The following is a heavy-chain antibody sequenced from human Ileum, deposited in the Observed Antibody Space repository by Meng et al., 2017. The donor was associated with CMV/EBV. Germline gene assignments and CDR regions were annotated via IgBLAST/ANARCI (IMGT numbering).Heavy chain of an antibody. CDR2: ISPFNGDT. CDR3: AREQATVTTVWFDP. Sequence: ASVKVSCKASGYTFTSYDINWVRQAPGQGLEWMGWISPFNGDTKYAQKFQGRVIVTTDTSTSTAYMELRSLRSDDTAVYYCAREQATVTTVWFDPWGQGTLVTVSS. CDR1: GYTFTSYD. J-gene: IGHJ5*02. V-gene: IGHV1-18*01. D-gene: IGHD4-11*01.